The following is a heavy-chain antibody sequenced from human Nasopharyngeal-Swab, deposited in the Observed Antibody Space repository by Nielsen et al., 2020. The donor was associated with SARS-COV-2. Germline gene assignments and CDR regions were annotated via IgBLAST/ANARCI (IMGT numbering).Heavy chain of an antibody. CDR3: AKNSYGFGYYFDY. CDR1: GCNFSRYA. D-gene: IGHD5-18*01. CDR2: IYSGGSST. Sequence: GGSLRISWAASGCNFSRYAMSGVRQAPGKGLEWVSVIYSGGSSTYYADPVKSRFTISRDNSKNTLYLQMNSLRAEDTAVYYCAKNSYGFGYYFDYWGQGTLVTVSS. V-gene: IGHV3-23*03. J-gene: IGHJ4*02.